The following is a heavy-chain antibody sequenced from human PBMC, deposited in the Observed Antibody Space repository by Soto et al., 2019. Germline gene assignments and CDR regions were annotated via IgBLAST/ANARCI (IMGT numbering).Heavy chain of an antibody. D-gene: IGHD3-16*01. CDR1: GGNISSYY. J-gene: IGHJ4*02. V-gene: IGHV4-59*01. Sequence: SETLSLTCIFSGGNISSYYWSWIRQPPGKGLEWIGYIYYSGSTNYNPPLKSRVTISVDTSKNQFSLKLSSVTAADTAVYYCARVLGGRNLFDYWGQGTLVTVSS. CDR2: IYYSGST. CDR3: ARVLGGRNLFDY.